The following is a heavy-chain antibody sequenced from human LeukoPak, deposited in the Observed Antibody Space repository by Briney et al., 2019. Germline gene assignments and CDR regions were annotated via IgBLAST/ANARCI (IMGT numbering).Heavy chain of an antibody. Sequence: GESLKISFQGFGYSFTSYWIGWVRPMPGKGMEWMGVIYPGDLRVRYNPSFQGQVTISVDKSINTAYLQWVSLRASDSAMYYCACRDLTSTWSFPWGQGTLVTVSS. CDR2: IYPGDLRV. CDR3: ACRDLTSTWSFP. V-gene: IGHV5-51*01. J-gene: IGHJ5*02. D-gene: IGHD6-13*01. CDR1: GYSFTSYW.